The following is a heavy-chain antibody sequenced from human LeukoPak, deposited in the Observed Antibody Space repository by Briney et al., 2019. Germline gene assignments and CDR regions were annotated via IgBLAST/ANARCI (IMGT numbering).Heavy chain of an antibody. CDR1: GGSISSNSYY. CDR3: ARGGGYFIY. Sequence: PSGTLSLTCTVSGGSISSNSYYWGGIRQPPGRGLEWIGSIYYSGSTYYNPSLKSRVTISVDTPKNHFSLKLSSVTAADTAVYYWARGGGYFIYWGQGSLVTVSS. CDR2: IYYSGST. D-gene: IGHD3-16*01. J-gene: IGHJ4*02. V-gene: IGHV4-39*07.